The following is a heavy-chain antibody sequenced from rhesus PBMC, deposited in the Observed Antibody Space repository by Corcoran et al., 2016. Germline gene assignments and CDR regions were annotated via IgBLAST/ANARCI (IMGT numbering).Heavy chain of an antibody. CDR1: GGSMSESYF. D-gene: IGHD3-34*01. CDR3: ASPFERGRFEV. V-gene: IGHV4S9*01. CDR2: IYANSVT. Sequence: QVRLQESGPGLVQSSETLSLTCAVSGGSMSESYFWNWIRQPPGKGLEWIGNIYANSVTSYNPSLKSRVTISKDTSNNQFFLKVTSVTAADTAVYYCASPFERGRFEVWGAGIFVTVSS. J-gene: IGHJ5-1*01.